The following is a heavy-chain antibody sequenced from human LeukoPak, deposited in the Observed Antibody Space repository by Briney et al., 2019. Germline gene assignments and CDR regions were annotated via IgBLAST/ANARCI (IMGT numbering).Heavy chain of an antibody. V-gene: IGHV3-23*01. CDR3: AKDLASQLGRGFYYYYGMDV. D-gene: IGHD6-6*01. CDR1: GFTFGSSA. Sequence: GGSLRLSCAASGFTFGSSAMSWVRQAPGKGLEWVSAISNNGGYTYYADSVKGRFTISRDNSKNTLYLQMNSLRAEDTAVYYCAKDLASQLGRGFYYYYGMDVWGQGTTVTVSS. CDR2: ISNNGGYT. J-gene: IGHJ6*02.